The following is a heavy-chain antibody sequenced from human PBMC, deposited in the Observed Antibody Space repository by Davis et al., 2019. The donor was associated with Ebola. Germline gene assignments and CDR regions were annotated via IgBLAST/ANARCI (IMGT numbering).Heavy chain of an antibody. CDR2: INTNTGNP. J-gene: IGHJ4*02. D-gene: IGHD6-13*01. CDR1: GYTFTSYA. Sequence: ASVTVSCQASGYTFTSYAMNWVRQAPGQGLEWMGWINTNTGNPTYAQGFTGRFVFSLDTSVSTAYLQISSLKAEDTAVYYCARDLGLYSSSWFDYWGQGTLVTVSS. CDR3: ARDLGLYSSSWFDY. V-gene: IGHV7-4-1*02.